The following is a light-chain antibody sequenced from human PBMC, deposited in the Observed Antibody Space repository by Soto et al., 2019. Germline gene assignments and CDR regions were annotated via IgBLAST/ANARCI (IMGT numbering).Light chain of an antibody. V-gene: IGKV3-20*01. CDR1: QTVRGNY. Sequence: EIVLTQSPGTLSLSPGERATLSCRASQTVRGNYLAWFQQRPGQPPRLLIYLASTRAAGVPDRFSGSGSGTEFSLSINTLEPEDFSVYCCHHYCPAPWTFGQGTKVEIK. CDR2: LAS. J-gene: IGKJ1*01. CDR3: HHYCPAPWT.